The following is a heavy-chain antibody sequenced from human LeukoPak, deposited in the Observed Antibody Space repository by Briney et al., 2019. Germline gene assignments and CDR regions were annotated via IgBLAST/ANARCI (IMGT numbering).Heavy chain of an antibody. J-gene: IGHJ4*02. D-gene: IGHD6-19*01. CDR2: IYSSGST. V-gene: IGHV4-4*07. Sequence: PSETLSLTCTVSGGSISSYYWSWIRQPAGKGLEWIGRIYSSGSTNYNPSLKSRVTISVDKAKIQFSLNLSSVSAADTAVYYCARDGSSGWFGTIDYWGQGILVTVSS. CDR3: ARDGSSGWFGTIDY. CDR1: GGSISSYY.